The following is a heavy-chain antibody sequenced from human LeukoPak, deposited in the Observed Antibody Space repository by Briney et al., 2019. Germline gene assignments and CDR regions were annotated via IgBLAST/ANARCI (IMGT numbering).Heavy chain of an antibody. CDR1: GFTFNTYT. D-gene: IGHD1-1*01. V-gene: IGHV3-48*01. CDR3: ARDGSRTGTAGIDY. J-gene: IGHJ4*02. CDR2: ISGSSGII. Sequence: GGSLRLSCAASGFTFNTYTMNWVRQAPGKGLEWVSYISGSSGIIDYADSVRGRFTISRDNAKNSLYLQMNSLRAEDTAVYYCARDGSRTGTAGIDYWGQGTLVTVSS.